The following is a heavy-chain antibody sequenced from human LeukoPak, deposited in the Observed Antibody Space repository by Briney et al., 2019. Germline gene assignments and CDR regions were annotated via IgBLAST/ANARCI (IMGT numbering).Heavy chain of an antibody. CDR2: ISGSGGST. Sequence: GGSLRLSCAASGFTFSSYAMSWVRQAPGKGLEWVSAISGSGGSTYYADSVKGRFTVSRDNSKNTLYLQMNSLRAEDTAVYYCARTLITAAGTDYYFDYWGQGTLVTVSS. J-gene: IGHJ4*02. CDR1: GFTFSSYA. CDR3: ARTLITAAGTDYYFDY. V-gene: IGHV3-23*01. D-gene: IGHD6-13*01.